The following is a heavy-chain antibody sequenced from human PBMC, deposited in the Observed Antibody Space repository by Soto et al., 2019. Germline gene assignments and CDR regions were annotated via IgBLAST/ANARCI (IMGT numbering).Heavy chain of an antibody. D-gene: IGHD1-26*01. V-gene: IGHV3-30*03. CDR2: ISYDGSNK. CDR1: GFTFSSYG. Sequence: QVQLVESGGGVVQPGRSLRLSCAASGFTFSSYGIQWVRQAPGKGLEWVAVISYDGSNKYYADSVKGRFTISRDNSKNTLYLQMNSLRAEDTAVYYCARSPYSVSYLAYFDYWGQGTLVTVSS. CDR3: ARSPYSVSYLAYFDY. J-gene: IGHJ4*02.